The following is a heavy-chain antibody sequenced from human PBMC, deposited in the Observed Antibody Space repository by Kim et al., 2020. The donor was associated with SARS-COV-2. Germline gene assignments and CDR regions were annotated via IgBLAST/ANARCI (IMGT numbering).Heavy chain of an antibody. J-gene: IGHJ6*03. Sequence: SETLSLTCAVYGGSFSGYYWSWIRQPPGKGLEWIGEINHSGSTNYNPSLKSRVTISLDTSKNQFSLKLTSVTAADTAVYYCARGRGIAAERYYYYYMDVWGKGTTVTVSS. D-gene: IGHD6-25*01. V-gene: IGHV4-34*01. CDR2: INHSGST. CDR1: GGSFSGYY. CDR3: ARGRGIAAERYYYYYMDV.